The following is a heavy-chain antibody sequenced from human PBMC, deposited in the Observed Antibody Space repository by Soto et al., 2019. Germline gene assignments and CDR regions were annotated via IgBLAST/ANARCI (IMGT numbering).Heavy chain of an antibody. D-gene: IGHD2-2*02. Sequence: GGSLRLSCAASGFTFSSYAVSWVRQAPGKGLEWVSAISGSGGSTYYADSVKGRFTISRDNSKNTLYLQMNSLRAEDTAVYYCAKDQEYCSSTSCYKFFDYWGQGTLVTVSS. CDR1: GFTFSSYA. CDR2: ISGSGGST. V-gene: IGHV3-23*01. CDR3: AKDQEYCSSTSCYKFFDY. J-gene: IGHJ4*02.